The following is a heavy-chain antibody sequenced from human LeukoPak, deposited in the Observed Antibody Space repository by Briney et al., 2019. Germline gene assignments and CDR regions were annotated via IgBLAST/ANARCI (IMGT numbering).Heavy chain of an antibody. CDR1: GDSINNYY. D-gene: IGHD4-11*01. CDR3: ARGMTTVTPAFDY. V-gene: IGHV4-34*01. Sequence: SETLSLTCTVSGDSINNYYWSWIRQPPGKGLEWIGEINHSGSTNYNPSLKSRVTISVDTSKNQFSLKLSSVTAADTAVYYCARGMTTVTPAFDYWGQGTLVTVSS. J-gene: IGHJ4*02. CDR2: INHSGST.